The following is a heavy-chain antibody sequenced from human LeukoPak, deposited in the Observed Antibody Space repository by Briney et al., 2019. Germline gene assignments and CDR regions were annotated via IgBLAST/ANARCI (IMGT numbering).Heavy chain of an antibody. J-gene: IGHJ4*02. Sequence: GGSLRLSCAASGFTFSSYGMHWVRQAPGKGLEWVSVIYSGGSTYYADSVKGRFTISRDNSKNTLYLQMNSLRAEDTAVYYCARGHPVLRYLGYWGQGTLVTVSS. CDR2: IYSGGST. CDR1: GFTFSSYG. CDR3: ARGHPVLRYLGY. D-gene: IGHD3-9*01. V-gene: IGHV3-53*01.